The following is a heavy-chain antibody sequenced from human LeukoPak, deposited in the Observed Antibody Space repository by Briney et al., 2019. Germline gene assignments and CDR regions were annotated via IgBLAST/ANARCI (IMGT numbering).Heavy chain of an antibody. V-gene: IGHV3-23*01. J-gene: IGHJ4*02. CDR3: ARRGYGFDY. Sequence: GGSLRLSCAASGFTFSSYAMSWVRQAPGKGLEWVSAISDSGGSTYYADSVKGRFTISRDNSKNTPYLQMNSLRAEDTAVYYCARRGYGFDYWGQGTLVTVSS. CDR1: GFTFSSYA. D-gene: IGHD5-12*01. CDR2: ISDSGGST.